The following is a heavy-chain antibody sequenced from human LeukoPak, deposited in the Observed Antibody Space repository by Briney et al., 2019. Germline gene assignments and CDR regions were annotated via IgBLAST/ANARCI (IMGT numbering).Heavy chain of an antibody. CDR2: IKSKTDGGTT. CDR1: GFTFSNAW. J-gene: IGHJ4*02. Sequence: GGSLRLSCAASGFTFSNAWMNWVRQAPGKGLEWVGRIKSKTDGGTTDYAAPVKGRFTISRDNSKNTLYLQMNSLRAEDTAVYYCASSPMGATTFLYFDYWGQGTLVTVSS. V-gene: IGHV3-15*07. D-gene: IGHD3-3*02. CDR3: ASSPMGATTFLYFDY.